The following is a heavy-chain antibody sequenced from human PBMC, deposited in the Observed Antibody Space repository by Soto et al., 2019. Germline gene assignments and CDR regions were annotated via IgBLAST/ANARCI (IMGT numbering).Heavy chain of an antibody. CDR1: GFTFSGSA. J-gene: IGHJ6*03. Sequence: EVQLVESGGGLVQPGGSLKLSCAASGFTFSGSAMHWVRQASGKGLEWVGRIRSKANSYATAYAASVKGRFTISRDDSKNTAYLQMNRLKTEDTAVYYYTRPHRDVYYYYYMDVWGKGTTVTVSS. V-gene: IGHV3-73*01. D-gene: IGHD2-21*01. CDR2: IRSKANSYAT. CDR3: TRPHRDVYYYYYMDV.